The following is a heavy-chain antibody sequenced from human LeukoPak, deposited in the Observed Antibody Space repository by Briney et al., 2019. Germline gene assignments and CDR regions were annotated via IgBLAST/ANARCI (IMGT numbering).Heavy chain of an antibody. CDR2: INSDGSST. CDR3: ARRWIDY. D-gene: IGHD5-12*01. V-gene: IGHV3-74*01. CDR1: VFTFSTDC. Sequence: GGSLRLSCAASVFTFSTDCMHWVRLAQWKGLVWVSRINSDGSSTSYADSVKGRFTVSRDNAKNTLYLQMNSLRAEDTAVYYCARRWIDYWGQGTLVTVSS. J-gene: IGHJ4*02.